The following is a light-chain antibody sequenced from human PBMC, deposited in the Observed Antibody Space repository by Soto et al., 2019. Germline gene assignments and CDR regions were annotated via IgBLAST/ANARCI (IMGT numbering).Light chain of an antibody. CDR1: SSDVGGYNY. CDR3: SSYTSSSILYV. Sequence: SVLPQPASLSGSPGQSITISCTGTSSDVGGYNYVSWYQQHPGKAPKLMIYDVSNRPSGVSNRFSGSKSGNTASLTISGLQAEDEADYYCSSYTSSSILYVFGTGTKVTVL. J-gene: IGLJ1*01. V-gene: IGLV2-14*01. CDR2: DVS.